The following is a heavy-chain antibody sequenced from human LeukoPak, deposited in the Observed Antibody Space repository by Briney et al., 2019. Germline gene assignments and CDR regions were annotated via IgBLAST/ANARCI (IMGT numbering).Heavy chain of an antibody. CDR3: ARAPSRITIFGVVIRHADYFDY. CDR1: GYTFTSYY. Sequence: ASVKVSCKASGYTFTSYYMHWVRQAPGQGLEWMGIINPSGSSTSYAQKFQGRVAMTRDTSTSTVYMELSSLRSEDTAVYYCARAPSRITIFGVVIRHADYFDYWGQGTLVTVSS. D-gene: IGHD3-3*01. CDR2: INPSGSST. J-gene: IGHJ4*02. V-gene: IGHV1-46*01.